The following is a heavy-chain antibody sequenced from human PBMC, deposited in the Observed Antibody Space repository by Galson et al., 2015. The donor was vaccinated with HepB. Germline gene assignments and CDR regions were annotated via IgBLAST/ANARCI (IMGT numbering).Heavy chain of an antibody. Sequence: SLRLSCAASGFTFSSYAMSWVRQAPGKGLEWVSAISGSGGSTYYADSVKGRFTISRDNSKNTLYLQMNSLRAEDTAVYYCARDRDDSSFHFDYWGQGTLVTVSS. J-gene: IGHJ4*02. CDR1: GFTFSSYA. CDR2: ISGSGGST. V-gene: IGHV3-23*01. CDR3: ARDRDDSSFHFDY. D-gene: IGHD3-22*01.